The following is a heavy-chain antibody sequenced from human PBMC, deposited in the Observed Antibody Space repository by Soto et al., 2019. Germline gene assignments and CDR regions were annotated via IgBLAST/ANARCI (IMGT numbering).Heavy chain of an antibody. D-gene: IGHD2-15*01. CDR1: GGTFSSYA. V-gene: IGHV1-69*13. CDR2: IIPIFGTA. J-gene: IGHJ3*02. CDR3: ARVSDGGKRDHDAFDI. Sequence: GASVKVSCKASGGTFSSYAISWVRQAPGQGLEWMGGIIPIFGTANYAQKFQGRVTITADESTSTAYMELSSLRSEDTAVYYCARVSDGGKRDHDAFDIWGQGTMVTVSS.